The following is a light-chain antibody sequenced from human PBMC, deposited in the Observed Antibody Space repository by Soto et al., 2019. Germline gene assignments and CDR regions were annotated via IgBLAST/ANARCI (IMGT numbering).Light chain of an antibody. Sequence: DIQMTQSPSSLSASVGDRVTITCRASQGIIDYLAWYQQKPGKAPTLLIYAASTVASGLPSRFSGSGSGTDVTLTISSLQPEDVATYYCQKYNSAPQTFGPGTKVEIK. CDR2: AAS. CDR3: QKYNSAPQT. V-gene: IGKV1-27*01. CDR1: QGIIDY. J-gene: IGKJ1*01.